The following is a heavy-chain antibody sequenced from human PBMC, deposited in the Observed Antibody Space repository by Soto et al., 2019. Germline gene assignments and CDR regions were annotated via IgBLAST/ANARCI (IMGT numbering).Heavy chain of an antibody. Sequence: SGPTLVNPTQTLTLTCTFSGFSLSSIGVAVGWIRQPPGKALEWLALLYWNDDRRYSPSLKSRLTITKDTSKNQVVLTMTNMDPADTATYYCAHSASVPCCYYFDSSGKGTLVTVS. V-gene: IGHV2-5*01. J-gene: IGHJ4*02. CDR2: LYWNDDR. CDR3: AHSASVPCCYYFDS. D-gene: IGHD1-26*01. CDR1: GFSLSSIGVA.